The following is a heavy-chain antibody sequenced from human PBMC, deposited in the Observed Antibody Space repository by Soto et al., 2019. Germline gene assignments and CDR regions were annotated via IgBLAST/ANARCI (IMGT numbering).Heavy chain of an antibody. CDR3: VKDSGQLPQYFDY. D-gene: IGHD2-2*01. V-gene: IGHV3-30*18. CDR1: GFIFSNYD. J-gene: IGHJ4*02. CDR2: ISYDGSYK. Sequence: QVQLVESGGGVVQPGTSLRLSCAASGFIFSNYDMHWVRQAPGKGLEWVTVISYDGSYKYYADSVKGRFTVSRDNFKNTLSLQLNSLRAEDTAVYYCVKDSGQLPQYFDYWGQGTLVTVSS.